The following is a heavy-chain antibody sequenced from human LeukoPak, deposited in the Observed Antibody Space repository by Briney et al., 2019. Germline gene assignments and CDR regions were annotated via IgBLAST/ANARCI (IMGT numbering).Heavy chain of an antibody. CDR1: GFTFSSYW. Sequence: GGSLRLSCAASGFTFSSYWMHWVRQAPGKGLVWVSRINSDGSSTSYADSVKGRFTISRDNAKNTLYLQMNSLRAEDTAVYYCASKTQPSFEFDYWGQGTLVTVS. D-gene: IGHD4-23*01. CDR2: INSDGSST. J-gene: IGHJ4*02. CDR3: ASKTQPSFEFDY. V-gene: IGHV3-74*01.